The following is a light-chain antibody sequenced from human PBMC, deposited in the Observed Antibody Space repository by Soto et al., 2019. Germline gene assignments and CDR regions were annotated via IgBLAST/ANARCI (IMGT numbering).Light chain of an antibody. CDR2: EVS. V-gene: IGLV2-14*01. Sequence: QSVVTQPASVSGSPGQASTISCTGTSSDVGAYNYVSWYQQQSGKAPKLLIHEVSSRPAGVSDRFSGSKSGNTASLTISGLQAEDEADYYCSAFATSRAYVFGIGTKVTVL. J-gene: IGLJ1*01. CDR3: SAFATSRAYV. CDR1: SSDVGAYNY.